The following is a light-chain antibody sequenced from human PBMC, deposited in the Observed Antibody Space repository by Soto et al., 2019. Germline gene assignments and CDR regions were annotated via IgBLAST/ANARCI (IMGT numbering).Light chain of an antibody. Sequence: EIVLTQSPATLSLSPGERATLSYRASQSVSSYLAWYQQKPGQAPRLLIYDASNRATGIPARFSGSGSGTDFTLTISSLEPEDFAVYYCQQRYTFGQGTKLEIK. CDR2: DAS. CDR1: QSVSSY. J-gene: IGKJ2*01. V-gene: IGKV3-11*01. CDR3: QQRYT.